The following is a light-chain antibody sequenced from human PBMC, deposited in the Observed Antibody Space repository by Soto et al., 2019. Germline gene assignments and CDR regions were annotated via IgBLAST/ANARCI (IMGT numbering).Light chain of an antibody. CDR2: DAS. V-gene: IGKV3-11*01. CDR1: QIVSTY. CDR3: QQRSNWPRVT. Sequence: EIVLTQSPATLSLSPGERATVSCRASQIVSTYLAWYQQKPGQAPRLLIYDASSRATGIPARFSGSGSGTEFSLTISSLEPEDFAVYYCQQRSNWPRVTFGQGTRLEIK. J-gene: IGKJ5*01.